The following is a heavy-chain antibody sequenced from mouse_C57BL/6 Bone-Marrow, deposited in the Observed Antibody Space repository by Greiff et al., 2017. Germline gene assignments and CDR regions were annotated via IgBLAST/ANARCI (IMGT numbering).Heavy chain of an antibody. V-gene: IGHV1-50*01. CDR1: GYTFTSYW. Sequence: QVQLQQPGAELVKPGASVKLSCKASGYTFTSYWMQWVKQRPGQGLEWIGEIDPSDSYTNYNQTFKGKATFTVDNSSSTAYMQLSSLTSEDSAVYYCARGGYDYDGDYFDYWGQGTTLTVSS. CDR2: IDPSDSYT. CDR3: ARGGYDYDGDYFDY. J-gene: IGHJ2*01. D-gene: IGHD2-4*01.